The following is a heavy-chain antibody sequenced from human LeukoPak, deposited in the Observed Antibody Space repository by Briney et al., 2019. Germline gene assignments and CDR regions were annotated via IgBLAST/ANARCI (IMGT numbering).Heavy chain of an antibody. V-gene: IGHV4-59*01. CDR1: GGSFSGYY. CDR3: ARGPTDCSGGSCYALGAFDI. Sequence: PSETLSLTCAVYGGSFSGYYWSWIRQPPGKGLEWIGYIYYSGSTNYNPSLKSRVTISVDTSKNQFSLKLSSVTAADTAVYYCARGPTDCSGGSCYALGAFDIWGQGTMVTVSS. D-gene: IGHD2-15*01. J-gene: IGHJ3*02. CDR2: IYYSGST.